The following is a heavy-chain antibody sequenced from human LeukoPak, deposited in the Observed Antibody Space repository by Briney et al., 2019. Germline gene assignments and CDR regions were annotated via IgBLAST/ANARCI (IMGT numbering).Heavy chain of an antibody. D-gene: IGHD5-24*01. CDR3: ASINAVEMATIPGP. V-gene: IGHV1-18*01. CDR1: GGTFSSYA. J-gene: IGHJ5*02. Sequence: ASVKVSCKASGGTFSSYAISWVRQAPGQGLEWMGWISAYNGNTNYAQKLQGRVTMTTDTSTSTAYMELRSLRSDDTAVYYCASINAVEMATIPGPWGQGTLVTVSS. CDR2: ISAYNGNT.